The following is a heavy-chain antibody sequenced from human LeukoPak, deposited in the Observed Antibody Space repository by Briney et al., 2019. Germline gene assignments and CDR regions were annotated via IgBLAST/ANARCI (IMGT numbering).Heavy chain of an antibody. D-gene: IGHD3-10*01. J-gene: IGHJ6*04. CDR3: ARALGSMDV. V-gene: IGHV3-7*01. Sequence: GGSLRLSCAASGFTFSDYYMSWIRQAPGKGLEWVANIKQDGSEKYYVDSVKGRFTISRDNAKNSLYLQMNSLRAEDTAVYYCARALGSMDVWGKGTTVTVSS. CDR1: GFTFSDYY. CDR2: IKQDGSEK.